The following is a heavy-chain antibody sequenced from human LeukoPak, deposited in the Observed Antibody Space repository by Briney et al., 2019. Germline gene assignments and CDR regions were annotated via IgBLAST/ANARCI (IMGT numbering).Heavy chain of an antibody. J-gene: IGHJ4*02. CDR3: AAGLNWNYGAHDY. Sequence: HPGGSLRLSCVASGFTVSGNYMSWVRQAPGKGPEWVSGISDGGTTYYADSVKGRFTISRDNAKNSLYLQMNSLRAEDTAVYYCAAGLNWNYGAHDYWGQGTLVTVSS. CDR2: ISDGGTT. V-gene: IGHV3-53*01. CDR1: GFTVSGNY. D-gene: IGHD1-7*01.